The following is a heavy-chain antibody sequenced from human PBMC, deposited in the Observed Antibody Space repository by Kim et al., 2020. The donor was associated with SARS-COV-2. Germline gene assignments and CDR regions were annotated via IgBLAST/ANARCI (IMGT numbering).Heavy chain of an antibody. CDR1: GYTFTSYG. D-gene: IGHD2-8*01. CDR3: ARGGYCTNGVCYRHFDY. V-gene: IGHV1-18*04. Sequence: ASVKVSCKTSGYTFTSYGISWVRQAPGQGLEWMGWISAYNGNTNYAQKLQGRVTMTTDTSTSTAYMELRSLRSDDTAVYYCARGGYCTNGVCYRHFDYWGQGTLVTVSS. CDR2: ISAYNGNT. J-gene: IGHJ4*02.